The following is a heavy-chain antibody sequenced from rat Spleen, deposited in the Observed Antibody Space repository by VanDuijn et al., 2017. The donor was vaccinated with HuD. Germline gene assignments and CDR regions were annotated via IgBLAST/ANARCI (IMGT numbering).Heavy chain of an antibody. CDR1: GFTFSDYN. Sequence: EVQLVESGGGLVQPGRSLKLSCAASGFTFSDYNMAWVRQAPKKGLEWVATISYDGSSTYYRDSVKGRFTISRDNAKSTLYLQMDSLRSEDTATYYCASIRVYPWYFDFWGPGTMVTVSS. J-gene: IGHJ1*01. CDR3: ASIRVYPWYFDF. CDR2: ISYDGSST. V-gene: IGHV5-7*01. D-gene: IGHD1-4*01.